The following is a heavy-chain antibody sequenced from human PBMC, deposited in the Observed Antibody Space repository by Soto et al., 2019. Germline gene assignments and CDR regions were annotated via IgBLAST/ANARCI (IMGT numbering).Heavy chain of an antibody. J-gene: IGHJ4*02. Sequence: GASVKVSCKASGGTFSSYAISWVRQAPGQGLEWMGGIIPIFGTANYAQKFQGRVTITADESTSTAYMELSSLRSEDTAVYYCARGRGYSGYGPSWVFAYWGQGTLVTVSS. CDR3: ARGRGYSGYGPSWVFAY. CDR2: IIPIFGTA. V-gene: IGHV1-69*13. CDR1: GGTFSSYA. D-gene: IGHD5-12*01.